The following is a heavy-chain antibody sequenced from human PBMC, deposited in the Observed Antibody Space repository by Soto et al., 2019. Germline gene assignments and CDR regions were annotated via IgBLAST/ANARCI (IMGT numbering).Heavy chain of an antibody. J-gene: IGHJ3*02. CDR3: ARDGWLISPYYYYVNFAFDI. CDR1: GFTFSSYW. V-gene: IGHV3-74*01. CDR2: INSDGSST. Sequence: GSLRLSCAASGFTFSSYWMHWVRQAPGKGLVWVSRINSDGSSTSYADSVKGRFTISRDNAKNTLYLQMNSLRAEDTAVYYCARDGWLISPYYYYVNFAFDIWGQGTMVTVSS. D-gene: IGHD1-26*01.